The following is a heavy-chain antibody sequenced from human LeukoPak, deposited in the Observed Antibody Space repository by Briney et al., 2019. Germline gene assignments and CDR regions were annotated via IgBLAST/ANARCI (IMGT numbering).Heavy chain of an antibody. V-gene: IGHV3-21*01. Sequence: GGSLRLSCAASGFTFSSYSMNWVRQAPGKGLEWVSSISSSSSYIYYADSVKGRFTISRDNAKNSLYLQMNSLRAEDTAVYYCARDWAPHYYGSGSYYNYIWGQGTWSPSLQ. D-gene: IGHD3-10*01. CDR3: ARDWAPHYYGSGSYYNYI. J-gene: IGHJ3*02. CDR1: GFTFSSYS. CDR2: ISSSSSYI.